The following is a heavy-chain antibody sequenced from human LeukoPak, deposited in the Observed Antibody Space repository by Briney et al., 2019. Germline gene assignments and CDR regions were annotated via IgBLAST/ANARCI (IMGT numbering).Heavy chain of an antibody. CDR3: AKVWQWLVLDY. D-gene: IGHD6-19*01. V-gene: IGHV3-30*04. Sequence: PGGSLRLSCAASGFTFSSYAMHWVRQAPGKGLEWVTIISYDGSKKYYADYVKGRFTISRDNSKNTLYLQMNSLRAEDTAVYYCAKVWQWLVLDYWGQGTLVTVSS. J-gene: IGHJ4*02. CDR2: ISYDGSKK. CDR1: GFTFSSYA.